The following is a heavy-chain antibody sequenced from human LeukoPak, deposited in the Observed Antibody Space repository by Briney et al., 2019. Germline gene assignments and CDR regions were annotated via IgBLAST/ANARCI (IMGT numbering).Heavy chain of an antibody. CDR3: ARGFQGVYDY. CDR2: LFDARKV. J-gene: IGHJ4*02. D-gene: IGHD5/OR15-5a*01. V-gene: IGHV4-4*07. Sequence: SETLSLTCTVSNGSMRSYYWTWIRQPAGKGLEWVGRLFDARKVNYNPSLGGRVTMSMDTSKNQFSLRMTSVTAADTAVYYCARGFQGVYDYWGQGALVIVSS. CDR1: NGSMRSYY.